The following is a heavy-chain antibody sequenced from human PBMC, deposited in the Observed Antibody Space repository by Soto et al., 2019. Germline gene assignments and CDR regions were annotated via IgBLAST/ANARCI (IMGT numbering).Heavy chain of an antibody. Sequence: ASVKNSCKVSGYTLTELSMHWVRQAPGKGLEWMGGFDPEDGETIYAQKFQGRVTMTEDTSTDTAYMELSSLRSEDTAVYYCATGITYYYDCSGDYYVDYWGQGTLVTVSS. CDR1: GYTLTELS. D-gene: IGHD3-22*01. V-gene: IGHV1-24*01. CDR2: FDPEDGET. CDR3: ATGITYYYDCSGDYYVDY. J-gene: IGHJ4*02.